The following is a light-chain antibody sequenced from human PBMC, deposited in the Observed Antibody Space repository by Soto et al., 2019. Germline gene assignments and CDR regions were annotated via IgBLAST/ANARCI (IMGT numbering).Light chain of an antibody. V-gene: IGKV1-5*03. CDR1: QNINSW. J-gene: IGKJ4*01. CDR3: QQYLISPLT. CDR2: KAS. Sequence: DIQMTQSPSTLAASVGDRVTITCRASQNINSWLAWYQQKPGKAPNLLIYKASNLENGVTSRFSGSGSGTVFTVTISLLQPDDFASYYCQQYLISPLTFGGGTKVEIK.